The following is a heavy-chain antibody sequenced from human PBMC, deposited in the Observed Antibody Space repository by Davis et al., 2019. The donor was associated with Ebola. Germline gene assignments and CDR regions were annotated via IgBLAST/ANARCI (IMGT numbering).Heavy chain of an antibody. CDR1: GFTFSSYS. J-gene: IGHJ4*02. CDR2: ISYDGSNK. Sequence: GESLKISCAASGFTFSSYSMNCVRQAPGKGLEWVAVISYDGSNKYYADSVKGRFTISRDNSKNTLYLQMNSLRAEDTAVYYCAKDLNYDSSGFDYWGQGTLVTVSS. CDR3: AKDLNYDSSGFDY. V-gene: IGHV3-30*18. D-gene: IGHD3-22*01.